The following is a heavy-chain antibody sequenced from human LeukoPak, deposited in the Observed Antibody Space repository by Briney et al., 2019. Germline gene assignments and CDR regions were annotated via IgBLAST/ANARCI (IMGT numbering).Heavy chain of an antibody. CDR1: GFSLTTSGVG. CDR2: NYWDDEK. CDR3: AHGPYGELPPSQWRVGSNWYDP. D-gene: IGHD2-15*01. J-gene: IGHJ5*02. V-gene: IGHV2-5*02. Sequence: ESGPTLVKPTQTLTLTCTFSGFSLTTSGVGVGWIRQPPGKALEWLALNYWDDEKRYSPSLKSRLTITKDTSKNQVVLTMTNMDPVDTATYFCAHGPYGELPPSQWRVGSNWYDPWGQGILVTVSS.